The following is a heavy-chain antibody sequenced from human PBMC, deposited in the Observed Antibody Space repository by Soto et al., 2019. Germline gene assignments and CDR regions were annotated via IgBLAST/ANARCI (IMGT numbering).Heavy chain of an antibody. CDR3: ARMFHCSGGTCPFDR. V-gene: IGHV2-70*04. CDR1: GFSLSTSGMR. CDR2: IDWDDDK. Sequence: GSGPTLVNPTQTLTLTCTFSGFSLSTSGMRVSWIRQPPGKALEWLARIDWDDDKFYNTSLKTRLTISKDSSKNQVVLTMTNMDPVDTATYYCARMFHCSGGTCPFDRWGQGAQGTVSS. D-gene: IGHD2-15*01. J-gene: IGHJ4*02.